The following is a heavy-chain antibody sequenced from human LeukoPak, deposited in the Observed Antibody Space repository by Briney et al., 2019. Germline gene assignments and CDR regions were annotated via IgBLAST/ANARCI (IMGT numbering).Heavy chain of an antibody. Sequence: GGSLRLSCAASGFTFTNAWVSWVRQAPGKGLEWVGRIKSKTDGETTDYAAPVKDRFTVSRDDSKDTLYLQMSSLKAEDTAMYYCTTNAGSYGIDVWGQGTMVTVSS. J-gene: IGHJ3*01. V-gene: IGHV3-15*01. CDR2: IKSKTDGETT. CDR1: GFTFTNAW. D-gene: IGHD1-26*01. CDR3: TTNAGSYGIDV.